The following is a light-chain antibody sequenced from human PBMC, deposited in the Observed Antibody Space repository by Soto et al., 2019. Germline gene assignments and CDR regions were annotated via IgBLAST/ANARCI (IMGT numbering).Light chain of an antibody. CDR1: QSVGSA. V-gene: IGKV3-20*01. CDR3: QQYGSSPIT. Sequence: EIVMTQSPATLSVSRGERSTLXXRASQSVGSALAWYQQKPGQAPXLVIYDIFTRATGVPTRISGSGSGTDFTLTISRLEPEDFAVYYCQQYGSSPITFGQGTRLE. CDR2: DIF. J-gene: IGKJ5*01.